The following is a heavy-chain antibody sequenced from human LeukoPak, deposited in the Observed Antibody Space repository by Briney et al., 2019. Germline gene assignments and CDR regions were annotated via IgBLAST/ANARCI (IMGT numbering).Heavy chain of an antibody. J-gene: IGHJ4*02. CDR2: ISGSGGST. CDR3: AKDFEWGGGWYEDY. D-gene: IGHD6-19*01. CDR1: GFTFSSYA. V-gene: IGHV3-23*01. Sequence: GGSLRLSCAASGFTFSSYAMSWVRQAPGKGLEWVSAISGSGGSTYYADSVKGRFTISRDNSKNTLYLQMNSLRAEDTAVYYCAKDFEWGGGWYEDYWGQGTLVTVSS.